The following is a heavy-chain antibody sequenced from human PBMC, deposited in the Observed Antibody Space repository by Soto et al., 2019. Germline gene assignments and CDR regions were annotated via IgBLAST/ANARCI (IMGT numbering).Heavy chain of an antibody. CDR2: ISWNSDSI. V-gene: IGHV3-9*01. J-gene: IGHJ4*02. CDR3: AKDTGSGWAYFDC. Sequence: EVQVVESGGGLEQPGRSLRLSCAASGFSFDDYAMHWVRQAPGKGLEWVSGISWNSDSIGYADSVKGRFTISRDNAKNSLYRQMNSLRTEDTAVYYCAKDTGSGWAYFDCWGQGTLVTVSS. CDR1: GFSFDDYA. D-gene: IGHD6-19*01.